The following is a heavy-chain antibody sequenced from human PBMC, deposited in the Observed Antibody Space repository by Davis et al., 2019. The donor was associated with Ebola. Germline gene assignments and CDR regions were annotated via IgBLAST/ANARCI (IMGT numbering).Heavy chain of an antibody. CDR2: ISYDGSNK. D-gene: IGHD5-18*01. J-gene: IGHJ6*03. CDR3: AKVGAHVDTAMASYGDYYYYMDV. Sequence: GESLKIFCAASGFTFSSYGMHWVRQAPGKGLEWVAVISYDGSNKYYADSVKGRFTISRDNSKNTLYLQMNSLRAEDTAVYYCAKVGAHVDTAMASYGDYYYYMDVWGKGTTVTVSS. V-gene: IGHV3-30*18. CDR1: GFTFSSYG.